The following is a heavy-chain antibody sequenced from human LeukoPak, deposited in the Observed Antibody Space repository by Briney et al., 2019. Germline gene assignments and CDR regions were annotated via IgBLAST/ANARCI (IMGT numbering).Heavy chain of an antibody. Sequence: GGSLRFSCAASGFTFSSYWMSWVRQAPGKGLEWVANIKEDGRQKYYVDSVKGRFTISRDNAKNSLYLQMNSLRAEDTAVYYCARDRWGYSYGGDWGQGTLVTVSS. CDR2: IKEDGRQK. J-gene: IGHJ4*02. CDR3: ARDRWGYSYGGD. V-gene: IGHV3-7*01. D-gene: IGHD5-12*01. CDR1: GFTFSSYW.